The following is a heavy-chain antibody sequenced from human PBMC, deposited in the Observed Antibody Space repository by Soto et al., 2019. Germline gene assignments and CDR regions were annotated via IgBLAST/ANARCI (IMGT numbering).Heavy chain of an antibody. CDR3: ARRMRTLTAAGTLDY. V-gene: IGHV4-34*01. CDR2: SDHSGST. Sequence: PSETLSLTCAVYGESFSGFYWSWIRQSPGKGLEWIGESDHSGSTNYNPSLKSRVTMSVDTSKNQFSLKLSSVTAADTAVYYCARRMRTLTAAGTLDYWGQGTLVTVSS. D-gene: IGHD6-13*01. CDR1: GESFSGFY. J-gene: IGHJ4*02.